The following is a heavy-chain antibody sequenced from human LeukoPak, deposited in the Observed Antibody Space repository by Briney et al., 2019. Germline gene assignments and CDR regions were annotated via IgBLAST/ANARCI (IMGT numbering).Heavy chain of an antibody. D-gene: IGHD1-26*01. Sequence: ASVKVSCKASGYTFTGYYMHWVRQAPGQGLEWMGWINPNSGDTNYAQKFQGRVTMTRDTSTSTVYMELSSLRSEDTAVYYCARSQKLGATGDWGQGTLVTVSA. CDR2: INPNSGDT. V-gene: IGHV1-2*02. CDR1: GYTFTGYY. CDR3: ARSQKLGATGD. J-gene: IGHJ4*02.